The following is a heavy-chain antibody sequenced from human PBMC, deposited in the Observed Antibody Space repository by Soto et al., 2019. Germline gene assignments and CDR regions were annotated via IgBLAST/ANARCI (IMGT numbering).Heavy chain of an antibody. V-gene: IGHV3-33*01. Sequence: GGSLRLSCAASGFTLRSYVMPWVRQAPGKGLEWVAIIWHDGSEKYYEDSVRGRFTVSRDNYKSKLDMKMKSLRVEDKDIYYCARDKGSDAHIDIWGQGTMVTVSS. CDR3: ARDKGSDAHIDI. CDR2: IWHDGSEK. D-gene: IGHD3-10*01. CDR1: GFTLRSYV. J-gene: IGHJ3*02.